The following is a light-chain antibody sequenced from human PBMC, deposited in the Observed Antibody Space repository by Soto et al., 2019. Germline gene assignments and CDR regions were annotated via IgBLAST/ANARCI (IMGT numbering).Light chain of an antibody. CDR1: TGAVANNHY. Sequence: QAVVTQEPSLTVSPGGTVTLTCGSSTGAVANNHYPYWFQQKPGLAPRTLIYDTSTKHSWTPARFSGSLLGGKAALTLSGAQPEDEAEYYCLLCYSGGRRVFGGATKLTVL. V-gene: IGLV7-46*01. CDR3: LLCYSGGRRV. J-gene: IGLJ2*01. CDR2: DTS.